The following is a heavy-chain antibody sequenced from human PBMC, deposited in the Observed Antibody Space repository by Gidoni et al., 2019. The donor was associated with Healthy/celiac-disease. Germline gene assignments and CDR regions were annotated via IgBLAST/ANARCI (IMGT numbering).Heavy chain of an antibody. J-gene: IGHJ4*02. V-gene: IGHV1-69*01. CDR1: GGTFSSYA. Sequence: QVQLVQSGAEVKKPGSSVKVSCKASGGTFSSYAISWVRQAPGQGLEWMGGIIPIFGTATYAQKFQGRVTITADESTSTAYMELSSLRSEDTAVYYCARARLQYNYDFWSGYHPWGYFDYWGQGTLVTVSS. CDR2: IIPIFGTA. CDR3: ARARLQYNYDFWSGYHPWGYFDY. D-gene: IGHD3-3*01.